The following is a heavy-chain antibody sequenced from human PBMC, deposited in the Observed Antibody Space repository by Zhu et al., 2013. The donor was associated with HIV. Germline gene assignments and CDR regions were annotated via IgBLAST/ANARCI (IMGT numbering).Heavy chain of an antibody. CDR2: ISDSGST. J-gene: IGHJ6*02. Sequence: QVQSQESGPGLVKPSETLSLTCIVSNGSVSGDSYYWSWIRQPPGKGLEWIGYISDSGSTNYNPSFKSRVTLSVDTTKNQFSLKVNSVAAADTAVYFCARDGATGTWGMDVWGQGTTVTVSS. D-gene: IGHD1-1*01. V-gene: IGHV4-61*01. CDR1: NGSVSGDSYY. CDR3: ARDGATGTWGMDV.